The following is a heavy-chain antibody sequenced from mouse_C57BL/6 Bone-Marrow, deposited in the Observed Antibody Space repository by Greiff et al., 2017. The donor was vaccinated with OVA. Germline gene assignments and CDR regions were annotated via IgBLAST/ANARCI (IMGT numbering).Heavy chain of an antibody. CDR2: IHPNSGST. Sequence: QVQLQQPGAELVKPGASVKLSCKASGYTFTSYWMHWVKQRPGQGLEWIGMIHPNSGSTNYNEKFKSKATLTVDKSSSTAYMQLSSLTSEDSAVYYCAIGAYDGYYDWYFDVWGTGTTVTVSS. CDR3: AIGAYDGYYDWYFDV. D-gene: IGHD2-3*01. CDR1: GYTFTSYW. J-gene: IGHJ1*03. V-gene: IGHV1-64*01.